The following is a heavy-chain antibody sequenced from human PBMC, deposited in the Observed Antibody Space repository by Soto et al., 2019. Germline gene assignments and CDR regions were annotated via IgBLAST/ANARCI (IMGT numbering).Heavy chain of an antibody. Sequence: PGESLKISCQGSGYRFTSYLIGWVRQMPGKGLEWMGIIYPGDSDTRYSPSFQGQVTISADKSISTAYLQWSSLKASDTAMYYCARNNLYSSSSRGRDSSWYRPPYYYYGMDVWGQGTTVTVSS. CDR1: GYRFTSYL. V-gene: IGHV5-51*01. J-gene: IGHJ6*02. CDR2: IYPGDSDT. D-gene: IGHD6-6*01. CDR3: ARNNLYSSSSRGRDSSWYRPPYYYYGMDV.